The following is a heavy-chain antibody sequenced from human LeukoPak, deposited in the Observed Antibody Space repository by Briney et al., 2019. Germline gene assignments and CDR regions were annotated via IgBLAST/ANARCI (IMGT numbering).Heavy chain of an antibody. J-gene: IGHJ4*02. CDR3: AKANLGYSHSSMAY. CDR1: GFTFSSYA. D-gene: IGHD5-18*01. CDR2: IGGSGGST. Sequence: PGGSLRLSCVASGFTFSSYAMSWVRQAPGKGLEWVSTIGGSGGSTYYADSVKGRFTISRDTSKNTLYLHVNSLRAEDTAVYYCAKANLGYSHSSMAYWGQGTLVTVSS. V-gene: IGHV3-23*01.